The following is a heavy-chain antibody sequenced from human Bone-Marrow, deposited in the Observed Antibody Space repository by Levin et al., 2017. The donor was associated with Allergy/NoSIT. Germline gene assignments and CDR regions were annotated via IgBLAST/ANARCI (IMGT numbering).Heavy chain of an antibody. J-gene: IGHJ6*02. CDR1: EFTFRSYD. CDR2: ISTAGDT. Sequence: GGSLRLSCAASEFTFRSYDMHWVRQAPGKGLEWVSGISTAGDTYYPGSVKGRFTISRDNAKNSLYLQMNSLRAGDTAVYYCARDGDILTGSGRFGMDVWGQGTTVTVSS. D-gene: IGHD3-9*01. CDR3: ARDGDILTGSGRFGMDV. V-gene: IGHV3-13*01.